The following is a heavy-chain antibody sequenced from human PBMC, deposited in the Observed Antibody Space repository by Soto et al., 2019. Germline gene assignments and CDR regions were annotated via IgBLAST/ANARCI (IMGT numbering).Heavy chain of an antibody. CDR2: IIPIFGTA. D-gene: IGHD2-21*02. V-gene: IGHV1-69*01. CDR3: ARDGILAYCGGDCYAFDI. CDR1: GGTFSSYA. Sequence: SVKVSCKASGGTFSSYAISWVRQAPVQGLEWMGGIIPIFGTANYAQKFQGRVTITADESTSTAYMELSSLRSEDTAVYYCARDGILAYCGGDCYAFDIWGQGTMVTVSS. J-gene: IGHJ3*02.